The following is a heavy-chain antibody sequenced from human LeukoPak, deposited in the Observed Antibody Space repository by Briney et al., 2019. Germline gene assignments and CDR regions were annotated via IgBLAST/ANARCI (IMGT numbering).Heavy chain of an antibody. D-gene: IGHD3-10*01. Sequence: PGGSLRLSCAASGFTFSSYEMNWVRQAPGKWLEWVSYISSSGSTIYYADSVKGRFTISRDNAKNSLYLQMNSLRAEDTAVYYCARRSRFGESSSYYFDNWGQGTVVTVSS. CDR3: ARRSRFGESSSYYFDN. J-gene: IGHJ4*02. CDR1: GFTFSSYE. CDR2: ISSSGSTI. V-gene: IGHV3-48*03.